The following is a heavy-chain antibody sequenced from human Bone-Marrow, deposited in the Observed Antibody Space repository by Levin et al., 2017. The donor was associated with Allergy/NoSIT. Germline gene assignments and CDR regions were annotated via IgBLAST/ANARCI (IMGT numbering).Heavy chain of an antibody. CDR2: IYYPGNT. D-gene: IGHD3-10*01. V-gene: IGHV4-31*02. CDR3: ARGSVYYGSGSWVDC. Sequence: LRLSCTVSGASVSSSGFYWTWIRQYPGKGLEWIGHIYYPGNTSYNPSLKSRFSISKDRSKNQFSLKLVSVTAADTGVYYCARGSVYYGSGSWVDCWGQGTLVTVSS. J-gene: IGHJ4*02. CDR1: GASVSSSGFY.